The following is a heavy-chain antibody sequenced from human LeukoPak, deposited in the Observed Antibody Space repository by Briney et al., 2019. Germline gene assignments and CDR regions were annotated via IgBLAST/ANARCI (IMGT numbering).Heavy chain of an antibody. Sequence: GGSLRLSCATSGFTFSNYWIHWVRQAPGKGLVWVSRIKSDGSSTSYADSVKGRFTISRDNAENTLYLQMNSLRAEDTAVYYCARDLCSGGSCVLDAFDIWGQGTMVTVSS. V-gene: IGHV3-74*01. CDR1: GFTFSNYW. J-gene: IGHJ3*02. CDR3: ARDLCSGGSCVLDAFDI. CDR2: IKSDGSST. D-gene: IGHD2-15*01.